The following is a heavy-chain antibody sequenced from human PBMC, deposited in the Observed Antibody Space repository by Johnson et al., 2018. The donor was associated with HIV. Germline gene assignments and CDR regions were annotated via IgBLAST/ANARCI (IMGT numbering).Heavy chain of an antibody. Sequence: VQLVESGGGVVRPGGSLRLSCAASGFTVSTTYMSWVRQAPGKGLDWVSVIYSSGSTYYTDSVKGRFTTSRDNSKNTVYIQMNSLRAEDTAVYYCARDTVRGELELPDGFDIWGQGTMVTVSS. CDR2: IYSSGST. J-gene: IGHJ3*02. D-gene: IGHD1-7*01. V-gene: IGHV3-53*01. CDR1: GFTVSTTY. CDR3: ARDTVRGELELPDGFDI.